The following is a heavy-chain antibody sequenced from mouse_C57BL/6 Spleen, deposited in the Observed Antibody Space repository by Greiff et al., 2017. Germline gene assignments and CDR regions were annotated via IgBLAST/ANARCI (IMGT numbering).Heavy chain of an antibody. CDR3: AGYGSILYFDY. CDR2: IDPSDSYT. J-gene: IGHJ2*01. CDR1: GYTFTSYW. D-gene: IGHD1-1*01. Sequence: QVQLQQPGAELVKPGASVKLSCKASGYTFTSYWMQWVKQRPGQGLEWIGEIDPSDSYTNYNQKFKGKATLTVDTSSSTAYMQLSSLTSEDAAVYYCAGYGSILYFDYWGQGTTLTVSS. V-gene: IGHV1-50*01.